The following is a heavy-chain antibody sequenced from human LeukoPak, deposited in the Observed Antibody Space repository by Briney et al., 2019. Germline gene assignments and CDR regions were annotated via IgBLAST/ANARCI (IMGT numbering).Heavy chain of an antibody. V-gene: IGHV1-2*02. CDR1: GYTFTGYY. J-gene: IGHJ3*02. CDR2: INPNSGGT. CDR3: AREITMIVVGNAFDI. D-gene: IGHD3-22*01. Sequence: GASVKVSCTASGYTFTGYYMHWVRQAPGQGLEWMGWINPNSGGTNYAQKFQGRVTMTRDTSISTAYMELSRLRSDDTAVYYCAREITMIVVGNAFDIWGQGTMVTVSS.